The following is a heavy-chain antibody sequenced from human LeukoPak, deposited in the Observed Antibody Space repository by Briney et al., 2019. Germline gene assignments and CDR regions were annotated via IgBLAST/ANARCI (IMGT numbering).Heavy chain of an antibody. J-gene: IGHJ4*02. V-gene: IGHV4-39*01. CDR2: IYYSGST. CDR3: ARDFGSSSGRDY. D-gene: IGHD6-13*01. Sequence: SETLSLTCTVSGGSISSSSYYWGWIRQPPGKGLEWIGSIYYSGSTYYNPSLKSRVTISVDTSKNQFSLKLSSVTAADTAVYYCARDFGSSSGRDYWGQGTLVTVSS. CDR1: GGSISSSSYY.